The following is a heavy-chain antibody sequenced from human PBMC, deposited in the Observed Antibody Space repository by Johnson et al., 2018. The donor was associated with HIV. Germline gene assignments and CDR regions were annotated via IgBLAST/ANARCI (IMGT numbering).Heavy chain of an antibody. CDR2: MSSSGSTI. Sequence: QVQLVESGGGLVKPGGSLRLSCAASGFRFSDYYMSWIRQAPGKGLEWISYMSSSGSTIYHAESVKGRFTISRDNSKNTLYLQMNSLRAEDTAVYYCARDHLRRSHAFDIWGQGTMVTVSS. J-gene: IGHJ3*02. D-gene: IGHD2-15*01. CDR3: ARDHLRRSHAFDI. V-gene: IGHV3-11*01. CDR1: GFRFSDYY.